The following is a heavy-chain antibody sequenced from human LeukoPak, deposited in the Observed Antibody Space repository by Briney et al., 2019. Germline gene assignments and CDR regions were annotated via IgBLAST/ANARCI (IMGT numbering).Heavy chain of an antibody. V-gene: IGHV1-18*04. CDR2: ISGYNGHT. Sequence: GASVKVSCKASGYTFTGYYMHWVRQAPGQGLEWMGWISGYNGHTNYAQKLQGRVTMTTHTSTSTAYMELRSLRSDDTAVYYCATDSSGYYREGYYFDYWGQGTLVTVSS. J-gene: IGHJ4*02. CDR3: ATDSSGYYREGYYFDY. CDR1: GYTFTGYY. D-gene: IGHD3-22*01.